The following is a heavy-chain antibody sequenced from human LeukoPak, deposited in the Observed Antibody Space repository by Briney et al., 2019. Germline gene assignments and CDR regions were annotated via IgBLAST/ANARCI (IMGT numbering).Heavy chain of an antibody. D-gene: IGHD6-6*01. CDR2: INHSGST. CDR1: GYSISSGYY. J-gene: IGHJ5*02. CDR3: ARDGVEYSSSSGWFDP. V-gene: IGHV4-38-2*02. Sequence: PSETLSLTCTVSGYSISSGYYWSWIRQPPGKGLEWIGEINHSGSTNYNPSLKSRVTISVDTSKNQFSLKLSSVTAADTAVYYCARDGVEYSSSSGWFDPWGQGTLVTVSS.